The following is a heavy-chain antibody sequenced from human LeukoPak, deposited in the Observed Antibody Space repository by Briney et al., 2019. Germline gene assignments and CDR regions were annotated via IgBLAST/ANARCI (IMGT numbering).Heavy chain of an antibody. D-gene: IGHD4-17*01. CDR3: ARGGHRYDYGDYGIIDY. V-gene: IGHV3-23*01. CDR1: GFTFSSYA. J-gene: IGHJ4*02. Sequence: GGSLRLSCAASGFTFSSYAMNWVRHAPGKGLEWVSAISGSGGSTYYADSVKGRFTISRDNAKNALYLQMNSLRAEDTAVYYCARGGHRYDYGDYGIIDYWGQGTLVTVSS. CDR2: ISGSGGST.